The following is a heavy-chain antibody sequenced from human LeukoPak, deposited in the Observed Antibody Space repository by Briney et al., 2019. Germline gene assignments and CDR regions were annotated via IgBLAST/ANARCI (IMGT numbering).Heavy chain of an antibody. D-gene: IGHD6-19*01. Sequence: ETXSLTCTVSGASVSSGNSYWSWIRQAPGKGLEWIGYFYYSGSTSYSPSRKSRVTISADTSKNQFSLRLRSVTAADTAVYYCAREAQSSGAMGCWGQGILVTVSS. V-gene: IGHV4-61*01. CDR1: GASVSSGNSY. CDR2: FYYSGST. CDR3: AREAQSSGAMGC. J-gene: IGHJ4*02.